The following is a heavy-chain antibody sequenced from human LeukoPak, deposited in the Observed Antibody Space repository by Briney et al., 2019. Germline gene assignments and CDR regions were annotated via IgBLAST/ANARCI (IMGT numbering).Heavy chain of an antibody. J-gene: IGHJ4*02. CDR1: GFTFSDYY. Sequence: GGSLRLSCAASGFTFSDYYMNWIRQAPGKGLEWVSSISGSDGTTYYADSVKGRFTISRDNSKYTLSLQMNSLRTEDTAVYYCAKVDNWKYGHHDFWGQGTLVTVSS. V-gene: IGHV3-23*01. CDR3: AKVDNWKYGHHDF. D-gene: IGHD1-1*01. CDR2: ISGSDGTT.